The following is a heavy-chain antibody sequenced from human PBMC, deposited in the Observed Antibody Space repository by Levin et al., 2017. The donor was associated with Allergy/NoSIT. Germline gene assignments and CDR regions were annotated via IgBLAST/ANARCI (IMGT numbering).Heavy chain of an antibody. CDR1: GFTVSSNY. J-gene: IGHJ4*02. CDR3: ATAPKLTFDY. Sequence: GESLKISCAASGFTVSSNYMSWVRQAPGKGLEWVSVIYSGGSTYYADSVKGRFTISRDNSKNTLYLQMNSLRAEDTAVYYCATAPKLTFDYWGQGTLVTVSS. CDR2: IYSGGST. V-gene: IGHV3-53*01.